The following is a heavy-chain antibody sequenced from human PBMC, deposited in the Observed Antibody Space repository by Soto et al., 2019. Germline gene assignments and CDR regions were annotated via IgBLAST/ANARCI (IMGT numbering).Heavy chain of an antibody. J-gene: IGHJ4*02. CDR2: IRSETYGGTT. CDR1: GFTFNDYS. V-gene: IGHV3-49*03. CDR3: NRGISGSFTTLDH. D-gene: IGHD1-26*01. Sequence: LGGSLRLSCTTSGFTFNDYSMSWFRHAPGKGLEWVGFIRSETYGGTTEYAASVKGRFTISRDDSKSIAYLQMNSLKTADTAVYYCNRGISGSFTTLDHWGQGTLVTVSS.